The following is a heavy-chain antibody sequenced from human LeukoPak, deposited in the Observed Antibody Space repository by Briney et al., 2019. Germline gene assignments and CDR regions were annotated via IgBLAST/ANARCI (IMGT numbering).Heavy chain of an antibody. Sequence: SETLSLTCTVSVDSISISSYYWGWIRQPPGKGLEWLGCIYYSGSTYYNPSLKSRVTISVDTSKNQFSLKLSSVTAADTAVYYCARQTSGRGYTIAFDYWGQGTLVTVSS. CDR1: VDSISISSYY. V-gene: IGHV4-39*01. J-gene: IGHJ4*01. CDR2: IYYSGST. D-gene: IGHD5-18*01. CDR3: ARQTSGRGYTIAFDY.